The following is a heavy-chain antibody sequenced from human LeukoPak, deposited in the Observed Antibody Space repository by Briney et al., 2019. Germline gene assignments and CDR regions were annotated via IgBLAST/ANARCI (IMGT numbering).Heavy chain of an antibody. CDR1: GFTFSSSG. CDR2: INSDGRNT. Sequence: GGSLRLSCAASGFTFSSSGMHWVRQAPGKGPVWVSSINSDGRNTTYADSVKGRFTVSRDNAKNTLFLQMNSLRAEDTAVYFCAMTFASGSSYQYFDYWGQGTLVTVSS. CDR3: AMTFASGSSYQYFDY. J-gene: IGHJ4*02. V-gene: IGHV3-74*01. D-gene: IGHD3-10*01.